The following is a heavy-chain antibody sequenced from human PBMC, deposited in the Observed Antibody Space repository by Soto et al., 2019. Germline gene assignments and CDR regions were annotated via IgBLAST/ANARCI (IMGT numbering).Heavy chain of an antibody. Sequence: EVQLLESGGGLVQPGGSLRLSCAASGFTFSSYAMSWVRQAPGKGLEWVSAISGSGGSTYYADSVKGRFTISRDKSKNTRYLQMNSLRAGDTAVYYCAKGGYCSSTSCYGRYHFDYWGQGTLVTVSS. CDR1: GFTFSSYA. CDR3: AKGGYCSSTSCYGRYHFDY. V-gene: IGHV3-23*01. CDR2: ISGSGGST. D-gene: IGHD2-2*01. J-gene: IGHJ4*02.